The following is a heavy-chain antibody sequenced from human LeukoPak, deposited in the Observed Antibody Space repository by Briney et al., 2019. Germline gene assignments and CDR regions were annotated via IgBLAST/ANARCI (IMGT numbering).Heavy chain of an antibody. J-gene: IGHJ3*02. Sequence: GASVKVSCKASGYTFTGYYMHWVRQAPGQGLEWMGWINPNSGGTNYAQKFQGRVTMTRDTSISTAYMELSRLRSDDTAVYYCAGDLSGWYKDAFDIWGQGTMVTVSS. CDR2: INPNSGGT. V-gene: IGHV1-2*02. CDR1: GYTFTGYY. D-gene: IGHD6-19*01. CDR3: AGDLSGWYKDAFDI.